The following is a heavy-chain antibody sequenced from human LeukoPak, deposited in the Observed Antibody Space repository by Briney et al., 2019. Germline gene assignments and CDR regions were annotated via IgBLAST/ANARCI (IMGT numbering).Heavy chain of an antibody. D-gene: IGHD1-1*01. CDR1: GFTFNNYA. Sequence: GGSLRLSCAASGFTFNNYAMSWVRQAPGKGLEWVSSISSSGTNYADSVKGRFTISRDNSKSTVDLQMNSLRADDTAVYYSARDPGGSFDYWGQGTLVTVSS. V-gene: IGHV3-23*01. CDR3: ARDPGGSFDY. CDR2: ISSSGT. J-gene: IGHJ4*02.